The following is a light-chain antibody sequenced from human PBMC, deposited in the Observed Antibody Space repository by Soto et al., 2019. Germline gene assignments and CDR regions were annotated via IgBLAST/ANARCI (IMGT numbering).Light chain of an antibody. CDR3: QQYQSLT. CDR2: ATS. CDR1: QSVNSNY. V-gene: IGKV3-20*01. Sequence: EIVLTQSPGILSLSPGERATLSCRPSQSVNSNYLAWYQQRPGQAPRLLIYATSRRATDIPDRFSGSGSGTDFTLTITRLEPEDFAMYYCQQYQSLTFGGGTKVDIK. J-gene: IGKJ4*01.